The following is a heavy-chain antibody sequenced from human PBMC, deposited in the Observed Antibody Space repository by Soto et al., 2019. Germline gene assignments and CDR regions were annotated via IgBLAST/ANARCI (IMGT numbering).Heavy chain of an antibody. D-gene: IGHD6-19*01. V-gene: IGHV3-48*02. Sequence: PGGSLRLSCAASGFTFSSYSMNWVRQAPGKGLEWISYISSHSSTLYYADSVKGRFTISRDNAGNSLYLQMNSLRDEDTSGYYWVRGGSGNLYLMWYHPWAKGTWDTDS. CDR2: ISSHSSTL. J-gene: IGHJ5*02. CDR1: GFTFSSYS. CDR3: VRGGSGNLYLMWYHP.